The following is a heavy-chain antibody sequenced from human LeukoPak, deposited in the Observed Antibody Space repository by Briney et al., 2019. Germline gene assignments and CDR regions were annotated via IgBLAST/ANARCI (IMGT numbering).Heavy chain of an antibody. CDR3: ARNLVGATTPDY. D-gene: IGHD1-26*01. CDR1: GFTFSSYG. Sequence: GGSLRLSCAASGFTFSSYGMHWVRQAPGKGLEWVAFIRYDGSNKYYADSVKGRFTISRDNSKNTLYLQMNSLRAEDAAVYYCARNLVGATTPDYWGQGTLVTVSS. J-gene: IGHJ4*02. V-gene: IGHV3-30*02. CDR2: IRYDGSNK.